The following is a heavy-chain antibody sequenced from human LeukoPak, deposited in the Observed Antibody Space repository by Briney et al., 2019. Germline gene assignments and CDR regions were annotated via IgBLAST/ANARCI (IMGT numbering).Heavy chain of an antibody. CDR1: GFTFSGCG. Sequence: GGSLRLSCAASGFTFSGCGVYWVRQAPGKGLEWVAFIGYDGADKYYTESVKGRFSISRDNSKNMLFLQMDSLRVDDTALYYCATWAATILGTDCWGQGTPVTVSS. CDR3: ATWAATILGTDC. CDR2: IGYDGADK. J-gene: IGHJ4*02. D-gene: IGHD3-3*01. V-gene: IGHV3-30*02.